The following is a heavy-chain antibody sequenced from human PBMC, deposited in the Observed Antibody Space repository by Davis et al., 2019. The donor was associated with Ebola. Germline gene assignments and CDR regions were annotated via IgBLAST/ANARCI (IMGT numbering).Heavy chain of an antibody. CDR3: ARAKKYYGSGSYYHYGMDV. CDR1: GFIFRTYW. CDR2: ISSDGSST. V-gene: IGHV3-74*01. D-gene: IGHD3-10*01. Sequence: PGGSLRLSCSASGFIFRTYWMHWVRQAPGEGLVWVSGISSDGSSTRYADSVKGRFTISRDNARNTLYLQVNSLRAEDTAVYYCARAKKYYGSGSYYHYGMDVWGQGTTVTVSS. J-gene: IGHJ6*02.